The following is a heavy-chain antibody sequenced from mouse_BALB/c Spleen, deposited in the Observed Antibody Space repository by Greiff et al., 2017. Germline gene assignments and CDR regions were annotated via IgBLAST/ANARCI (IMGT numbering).Heavy chain of an antibody. Sequence: EVQLVESGPGLVKPSQSLSLTCTVTGYSITSDYAWNWIRQFPGNKLEWMGYISYSGSTSYNPSLKSRISITRDTSKNQFFLQLNSVTTEDTATYYCARGELGEGSWFAYWGQGTLVTVSA. CDR1: GYSITSDYA. D-gene: IGHD4-1*01. V-gene: IGHV3-2*02. J-gene: IGHJ3*01. CDR3: ARGELGEGSWFAY. CDR2: ISYSGST.